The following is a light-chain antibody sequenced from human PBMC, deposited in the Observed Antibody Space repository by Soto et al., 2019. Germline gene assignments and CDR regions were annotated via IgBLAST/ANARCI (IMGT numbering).Light chain of an antibody. CDR2: GAS. J-gene: IGKJ4*01. V-gene: IGKV3-20*01. CDR1: ESVSDNY. Sequence: EIVLTQSPGTLSLSPGERATLSCRASESVSDNYLAWYQQRSGQAPRLVIYGASSRASAVPDRFSGSGSGADFNLTISRLEPEDFGVYYCQQYGSSPLTFGGGTKVEIK. CDR3: QQYGSSPLT.